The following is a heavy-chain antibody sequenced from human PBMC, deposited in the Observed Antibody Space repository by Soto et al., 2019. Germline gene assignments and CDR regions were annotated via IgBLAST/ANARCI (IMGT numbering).Heavy chain of an antibody. J-gene: IGHJ6*02. Sequence: PGGSLRLSCAASGFTFSDYYMSWIRQAPGKGLEWVSYISSSGSTIYYADSVKGRFTISRDNAKNSLYLQMNSLRAEDTAVYYCARMGYQLLYDYYYGMDVWGQGTTVTVSS. CDR3: ARMGYQLLYDYYYGMDV. V-gene: IGHV3-11*01. CDR1: GFTFSDYY. D-gene: IGHD2-2*01. CDR2: ISSSGSTI.